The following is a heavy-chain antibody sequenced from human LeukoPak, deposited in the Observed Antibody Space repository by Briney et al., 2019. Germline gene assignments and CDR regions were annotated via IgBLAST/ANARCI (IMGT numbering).Heavy chain of an antibody. V-gene: IGHV1-24*01. CDR1: GCTFTGYY. CDR3: ATGFPYSGYDAGRY. CDR2: FDPEDGET. D-gene: IGHD5-12*01. J-gene: IGHJ4*02. Sequence: EASVKVSCKASGCTFTGYYMHWVRQAPGKGLEWMGGFDPEDGETIYAQKFQGRVTMTEDTSTDTAYMELSSLRSEDTAVYCCATGFPYSGYDAGRYWGQGTLVTVSS.